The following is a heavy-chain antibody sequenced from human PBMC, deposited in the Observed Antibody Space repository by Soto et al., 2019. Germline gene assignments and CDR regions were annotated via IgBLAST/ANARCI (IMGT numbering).Heavy chain of an antibody. Sequence: GGSLRLSCAASGFTFSSYAMSWVRQAPGKGLEWVSAISGSGGSTYYADSVKGRFTISRDNSKNTLYLQMNSLRAEDTAVYYCAKATPYQLTPGNAFDIWGQGTMVTVSS. CDR1: GFTFSSYA. J-gene: IGHJ3*02. D-gene: IGHD2-2*01. CDR2: ISGSGGST. CDR3: AKATPYQLTPGNAFDI. V-gene: IGHV3-23*01.